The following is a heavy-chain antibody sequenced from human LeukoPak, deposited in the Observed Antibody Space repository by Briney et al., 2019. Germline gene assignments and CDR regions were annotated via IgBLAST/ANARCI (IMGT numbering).Heavy chain of an antibody. D-gene: IGHD6-19*01. J-gene: IGHJ4*02. CDR3: ARSWYSSSWYVGIEY. CDR2: INPNSGGT. CDR1: GYTFTGYY. Sequence: GASVKVSCKASGYTFTGYYMHWVRQAPGQGLEWMGWINPNSGGTNYAQKFQGRVTMTRDMSTSTVFMELSSLRSEDTAVYYCARSWYSSSWYVGIEYWGLGTLVTVSS. V-gene: IGHV1-2*02.